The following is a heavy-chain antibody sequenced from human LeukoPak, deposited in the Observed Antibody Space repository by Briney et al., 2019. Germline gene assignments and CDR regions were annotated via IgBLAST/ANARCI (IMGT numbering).Heavy chain of an antibody. Sequence: SVKVSCKASGGTFSSYAISWVRQAPGQGLEWMGGIIPIFGTANYAQKFQGRVTITADESASTAYMELSSLRSEDTAVYYCARSRLLSDAFDIWGQGTMVTVSS. V-gene: IGHV1-69*01. CDR3: ARSRLLSDAFDI. J-gene: IGHJ3*02. CDR1: GGTFSSYA. D-gene: IGHD3-16*01. CDR2: IIPIFGTA.